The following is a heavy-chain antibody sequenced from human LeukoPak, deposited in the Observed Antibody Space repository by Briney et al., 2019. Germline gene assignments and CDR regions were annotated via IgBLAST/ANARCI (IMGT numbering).Heavy chain of an antibody. CDR3: AAEYQLLSSMDV. Sequence: ASVKVSCKASGFTFTSSAVQWVRQARGQRLERIGWIVVGSGNTNYAQKFQERVTITRDMSTSTAYMELSSLRSEDTAVYYCAAEYQLLSSMDVWGQGTTVTVSS. CDR2: IVVGSGNT. J-gene: IGHJ6*02. V-gene: IGHV1-58*01. D-gene: IGHD2-2*01. CDR1: GFTFTSSA.